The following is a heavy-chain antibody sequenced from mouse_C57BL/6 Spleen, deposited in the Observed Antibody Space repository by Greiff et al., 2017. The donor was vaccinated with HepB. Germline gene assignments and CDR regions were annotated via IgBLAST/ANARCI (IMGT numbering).Heavy chain of an antibody. CDR1: GYTFTSYT. CDR3: ARWWLLDWYFDV. D-gene: IGHD2-3*01. Sequence: QVQLQQSGAELARPGASVKMSCKASGYTFTSYTMHWVKQRPGQGLEWIGYINPSSGYTKYNQKFKDKATLTADKSSSTAYMQLSSLTSEDSAVYYCARWWLLDWYFDVWGTGTTVTVSS. CDR2: INPSSGYT. J-gene: IGHJ1*03. V-gene: IGHV1-4*01.